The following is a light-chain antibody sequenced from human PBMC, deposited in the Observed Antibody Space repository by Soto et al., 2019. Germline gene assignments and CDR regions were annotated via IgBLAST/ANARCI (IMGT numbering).Light chain of an antibody. Sequence: PGERATLSCTASQSLRSNFLAWYQQKPGQAPRLLIYDASSRAAGIPDRFSGSGAGTHFTLTINSLQTDDFAVYYCQERGRWPRGSFGGGTKVDIK. J-gene: IGKJ4*01. CDR2: DAS. V-gene: IGKV3D-20*02. CDR3: QERGRWPRGS. CDR1: QSLRSNF.